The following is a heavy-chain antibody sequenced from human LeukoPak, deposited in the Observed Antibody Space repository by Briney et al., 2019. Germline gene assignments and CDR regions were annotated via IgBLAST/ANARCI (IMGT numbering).Heavy chain of an antibody. Sequence: GGSLRLSRAASGFTFSSYAMSWVRQAPGKGLEWVSAISGSGGSTYYADSVKGRFTISRDNSKKTLYLRMNSLRAEDTAVYYCAKGKVNHDGALDAWGQGTLVTVSS. CDR1: GFTFSSYA. CDR2: ISGSGGST. CDR3: AKGKVNHDGALDA. V-gene: IGHV3-23*01. J-gene: IGHJ3*01. D-gene: IGHD2-21*01.